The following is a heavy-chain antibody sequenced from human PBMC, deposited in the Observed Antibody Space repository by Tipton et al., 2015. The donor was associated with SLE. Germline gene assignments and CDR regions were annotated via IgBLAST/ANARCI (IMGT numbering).Heavy chain of an antibody. V-gene: IGHV3-33*01. CDR2: IWYDGSNA. D-gene: IGHD3-3*01. CDR1: GFRFSSHG. J-gene: IGHJ6*03. CDR3: ARDIRSYYMDV. Sequence: SLRLSCAASGFRFSSHGMHWVRQAPGKGLDWVAVIWYDGSNAYYADSVKGRFTISRDNSKNTLYLQMNSLRVEDTAVYYCARDIRSYYMDVWGTGTTVTVSS.